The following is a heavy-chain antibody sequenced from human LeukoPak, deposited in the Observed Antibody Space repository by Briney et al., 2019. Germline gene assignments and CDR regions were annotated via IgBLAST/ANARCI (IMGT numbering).Heavy chain of an antibody. J-gene: IGHJ5*02. D-gene: IGHD3-22*01. CDR3: ARGKDSGGYYYRWFDP. CDR1: GYTFTSYD. Sequence: ASVKVSCKASGYTFTSYDITWVRQAPGQRLEWMGWINAGNGDTKYSQEFQGRLTITRDTSASTAYMELSSLRSEDMAVYYCARGKDSGGYYYRWFDPWGQGTLVTVSS. V-gene: IGHV1-3*03. CDR2: INAGNGDT.